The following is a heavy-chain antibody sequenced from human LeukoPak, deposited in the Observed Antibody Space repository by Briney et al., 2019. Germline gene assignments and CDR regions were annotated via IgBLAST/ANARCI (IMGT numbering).Heavy chain of an antibody. J-gene: IGHJ5*02. Sequence: ASVKVSCKASGYTFTAYYMHWVRQAPGQGLEWMGCINPNSGGTNYAQKFQGRVTMTRDTSISTVYMELSRLRSDDTAVYYCARRYYDRSGYYYYPWGQGTLVTVSS. CDR3: ARRYYDRSGYYYYP. CDR1: GYTFTAYY. D-gene: IGHD3-22*01. V-gene: IGHV1-2*02. CDR2: INPNSGGT.